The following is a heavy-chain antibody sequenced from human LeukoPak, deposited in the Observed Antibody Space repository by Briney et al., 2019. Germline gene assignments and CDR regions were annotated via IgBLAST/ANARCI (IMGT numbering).Heavy chain of an antibody. CDR3: ASVVVGATNWFDP. D-gene: IGHD1-26*01. CDR2: IYTSGST. J-gene: IGHJ5*02. CDR1: GGSISSGSYY. Sequence: SETLSLTCTVSGGSISSGSYYWSWIRQPAGKGLEWIGRIYTSGSTNYNPSLKSRVTISVDTSKNQFSLKLSSVTAADTAVYYCASVVVGATNWFDPWGQGTLVTVSS. V-gene: IGHV4-61*02.